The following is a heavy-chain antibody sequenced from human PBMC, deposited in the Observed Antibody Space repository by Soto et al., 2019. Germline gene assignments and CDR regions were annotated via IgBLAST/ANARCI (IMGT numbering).Heavy chain of an antibody. Sequence: QVHLVQSRAEVKKRGASVKVSCSASGFPFTNYAMQWVRHAPGQRLEWMGGINAGKGDAKYSQKFQRRVTITRGTAESTVYMEMSGLRSEDTAVYYCASDPGYCRGETCYFHFDFLGQGTLVTVSS. CDR1: GFPFTNYA. J-gene: IGHJ4*02. CDR2: INAGKGDA. V-gene: IGHV1-3*01. CDR3: ASDPGYCRGETCYFHFDF. D-gene: IGHD2-15*01.